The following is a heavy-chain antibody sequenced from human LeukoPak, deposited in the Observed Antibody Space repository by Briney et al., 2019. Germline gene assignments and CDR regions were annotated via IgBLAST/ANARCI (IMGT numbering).Heavy chain of an antibody. J-gene: IGHJ3*02. CDR2: INPNSGGT. Sequence: GASVKVSCKASGYTFTGYYMHWVRQAPGQGLEWMGWINPNSGGTNYAQKFQGWVTMTRDTSISTAYMELSRLRSDDTAVYYCARHRTIRYFDWSHSGGAFDIWGQGTMVTVSS. D-gene: IGHD3-9*01. CDR3: ARHRTIRYFDWSHSGGAFDI. CDR1: GYTFTGYY. V-gene: IGHV1-2*04.